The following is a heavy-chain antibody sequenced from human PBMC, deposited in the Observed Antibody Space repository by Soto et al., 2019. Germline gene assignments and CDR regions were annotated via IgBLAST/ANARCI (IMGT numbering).Heavy chain of an antibody. Sequence: GGSLRLSCAASGFTFSSYGMHWVRQAPGKGLEWVAVISYDGSNKYYADSVKGRFTISRDNSKNTLYLQMNSLRAEDTAVYYCAKVGGYCRRTSCYPTWLRWLYHYGMDVWSQGTTVTVSS. J-gene: IGHJ6*02. D-gene: IGHD2-2*01. CDR1: GFTFSSYG. V-gene: IGHV3-30*18. CDR2: ISYDGSNK. CDR3: AKVGGYCRRTSCYPTWLRWLYHYGMDV.